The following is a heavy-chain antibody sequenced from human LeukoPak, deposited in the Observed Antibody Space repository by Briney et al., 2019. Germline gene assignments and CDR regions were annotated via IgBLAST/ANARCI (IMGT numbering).Heavy chain of an antibody. D-gene: IGHD1-14*01. CDR3: ARDPGGSSKRYYYGMDV. V-gene: IGHV3-33*01. CDR1: GFTFSSYG. Sequence: QAGGSLRLSCAAPGFTFSSYGMHWVRQAPGKGLEWVAVIWYDGSNKYYADSVKGRFTISRDNSKNTLYLQMNSLRAEDTAVYYCARDPGGSSKRYYYGMDVWGQGTTVTVSS. CDR2: IWYDGSNK. J-gene: IGHJ6*02.